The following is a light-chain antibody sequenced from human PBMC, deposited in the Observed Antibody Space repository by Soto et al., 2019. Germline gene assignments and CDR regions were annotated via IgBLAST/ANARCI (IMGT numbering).Light chain of an antibody. CDR2: DAS. V-gene: IGKV3-15*01. CDR1: QSVSSY. J-gene: IGKJ1*01. CDR3: QQYNNWPPWT. Sequence: EIVFTQSPATLSLSPGERATLSCRASQSVSSYLAWYQQKPGQAPRPLIYDASTRATGIPARFSGSGSGTEFTLTISSLQSEDFAVYYCQQYNNWPPWTFGQGTKVDIK.